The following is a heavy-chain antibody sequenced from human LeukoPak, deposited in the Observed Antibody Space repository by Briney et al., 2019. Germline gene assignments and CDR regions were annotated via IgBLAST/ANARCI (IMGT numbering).Heavy chain of an antibody. CDR3: ASLYCSSTSCYESWFDP. D-gene: IGHD2-2*01. J-gene: IGHJ5*02. CDR2: IYYSGRT. V-gene: IGHV4-59*12. CDR1: GGSISSYY. Sequence: SETLSLTCSVSGGSISSYYWSWIRQPPGKGLEWIGYIYYSGRTNYNPSLKSRVTISVDTSKNQFSLKLSSVTAADTAVYYCASLYCSSTSCYESWFDPWGQGTVVTVSS.